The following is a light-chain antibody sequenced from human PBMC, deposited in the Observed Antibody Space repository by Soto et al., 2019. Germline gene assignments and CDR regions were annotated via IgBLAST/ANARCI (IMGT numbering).Light chain of an antibody. CDR3: SSSTSSITYV. Sequence: QSVLTQPASVSGSPGQSSTISCTGTSSDGGGYNSVSWYRQDPGKAPKLMIYDVTNRPSGVSNRFSGSKSGNTASLTISGLQAEDEADYYCSSSTSSITYVFGTGTKVTVL. V-gene: IGLV2-14*01. J-gene: IGLJ1*01. CDR2: DVT. CDR1: SSDGGGYNS.